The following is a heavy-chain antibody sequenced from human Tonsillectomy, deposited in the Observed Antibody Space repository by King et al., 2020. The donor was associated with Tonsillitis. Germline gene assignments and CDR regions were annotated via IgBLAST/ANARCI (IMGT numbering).Heavy chain of an antibody. Sequence: VQLVESGGGLVKPGGSLRLSCAASGFTFSSYSMNWVRQAPGKGLEWVSSISSSSSYIYYADSVKGRFTISRDNAKNSLYLQMNSLRAEDTAVYYCAREGIAVAAENWFDPWGQGTLVTVSS. V-gene: IGHV3-21*01. D-gene: IGHD6-19*01. CDR2: ISSSSSYI. J-gene: IGHJ5*02. CDR1: GFTFSSYS. CDR3: AREGIAVAAENWFDP.